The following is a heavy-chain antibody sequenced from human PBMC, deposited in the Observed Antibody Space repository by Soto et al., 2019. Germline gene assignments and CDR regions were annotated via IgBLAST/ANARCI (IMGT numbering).Heavy chain of an antibody. V-gene: IGHV4-31*03. CDR1: GGSISSGGYY. CDR2: IYYSGST. J-gene: IGHJ6*02. D-gene: IGHD2-2*01. Sequence: QVQLQESGPGLVKPSQTLSLTCTVSGGSISSGGYYWSWIRQHQGKGLEWIGYIYYSGSTYYNPSLKSRVTISVDTSKNQFSLKLSSVTAADTAVYYCARDRIVVVPAAKDFYFYYGMDVWGQGTTVTVSS. CDR3: ARDRIVVVPAAKDFYFYYGMDV.